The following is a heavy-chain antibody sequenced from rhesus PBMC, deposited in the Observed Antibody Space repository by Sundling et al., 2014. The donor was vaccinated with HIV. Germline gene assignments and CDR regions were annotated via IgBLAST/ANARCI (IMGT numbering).Heavy chain of an antibody. CDR2: IDGSSGTT. D-gene: IGHD3-28*01. CDR3: AREYDSGYFWFDL. CDR1: GGSIRGYY. J-gene: IGHJ1*01. Sequence: QVQLQESGPGLVKPSETLSLTCAVSGGSIRGYYWNWIRQPPGKGLEWIGYIDGSSGTTYYNPSLKSRVTISTDTSKNQFSLKLSSVTAADTAVYYCAREYDSGYFWFDLWGQGALVTVSS. V-gene: IGHV4-165*01.